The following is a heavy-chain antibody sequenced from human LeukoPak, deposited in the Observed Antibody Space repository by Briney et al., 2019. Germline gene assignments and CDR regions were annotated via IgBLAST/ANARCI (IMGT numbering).Heavy chain of an antibody. D-gene: IGHD3-22*01. CDR3: ARTTQYYYDSSGPFDY. V-gene: IGHV4-59*06. CDR1: GGSISSYY. J-gene: IGHJ4*02. CDR2: IYYSGST. Sequence: PSETLSLTCTVSGGSISSYYWSWIRQHPGKGLEWIGYIYYSGSTYYNPSLKSRVTISVDTSKNQFSLKLSSVTAADTAVYYCARTTQYYYDSSGPFDYWGQGTLVTVSS.